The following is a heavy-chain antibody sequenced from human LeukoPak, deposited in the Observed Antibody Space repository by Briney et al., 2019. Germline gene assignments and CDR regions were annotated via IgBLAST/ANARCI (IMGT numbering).Heavy chain of an antibody. CDR3: TLNNWYENGFDP. V-gene: IGHV3-30*03. J-gene: IGHJ5*02. Sequence: GGSLRLSCTGSGFTFSNYWMSWVRQAPGKGLEWVAVISYDGSNKYYADSVKGRFTISRDNSKNTLYLQMSSLKTEDTAVYYCTLNNWYENGFDPWGQGTLVTVSS. CDR1: GFTFSNYW. D-gene: IGHD1-1*01. CDR2: ISYDGSNK.